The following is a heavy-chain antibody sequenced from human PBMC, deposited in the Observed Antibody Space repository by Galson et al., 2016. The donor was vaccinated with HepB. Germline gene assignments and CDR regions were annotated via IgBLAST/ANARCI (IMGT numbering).Heavy chain of an antibody. D-gene: IGHD3-22*01. V-gene: IGHV3-11*01. CDR1: GFTFSDYY. CDR3: AGSITMIVVAYFDY. J-gene: IGHJ4*02. CDR2: ISGSGSAI. Sequence: SLRLSCAASGFTFSDYYMSWIRQAPGKGLEWVSYISGSGSAIYDADSVRGRFTVSRDNAKNSLYLQMNSLRAEDTAVYYCAGSITMIVVAYFDYWGQGTLVTVSS.